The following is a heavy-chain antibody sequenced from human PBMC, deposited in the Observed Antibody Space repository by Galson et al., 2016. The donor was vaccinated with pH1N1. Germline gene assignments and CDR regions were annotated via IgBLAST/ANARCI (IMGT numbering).Heavy chain of an antibody. D-gene: IGHD3-22*01. CDR3: ATRRVKDYSDRGGYLAS. CDR1: GGTFTFYA. CDR2: TIPVFGAP. Sequence: SVKVSCKASGGTFTFYAFTWVRQAPGQGLEWMGGTIPVFGAPTYAQKFQGRVTITTDDSTRTAYMELRSLRSEDTAVYYCATRRVKDYSDRGGYLASWGQGTLVTVSS. J-gene: IGHJ5*02. V-gene: IGHV1-69*05.